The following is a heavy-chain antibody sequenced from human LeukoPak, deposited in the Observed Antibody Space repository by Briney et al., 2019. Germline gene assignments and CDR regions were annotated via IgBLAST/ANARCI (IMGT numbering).Heavy chain of an antibody. CDR1: GGSFSGYY. CDR2: INHSGST. J-gene: IGHJ4*02. D-gene: IGHD3-22*01. CDR3: ARSGYDSSGYCIDY. V-gene: IGHV4-34*01. Sequence: SETLSLTCAVYGGSFSGYYWSWIRQPPGKGLEWIGEINHSGSTNYNPSLKSRVTISVDTSKNQFSLKLSSVTAADTAVYYCARSGYDSSGYCIDYWGRGTLVTVSS.